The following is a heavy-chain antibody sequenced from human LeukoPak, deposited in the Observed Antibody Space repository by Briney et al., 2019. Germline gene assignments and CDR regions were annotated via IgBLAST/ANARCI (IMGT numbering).Heavy chain of an antibody. CDR3: ARGMSGWYPIYDY. D-gene: IGHD6-19*01. CDR1: GFTFDDYG. Sequence: SGGSLRLSCAASGFTFDDYGMSWVRQAPGKGLEWVSGINWNGGSTGYADSVKGRFTIARDNAKNSLYLQMNSLRAEDTALYHCARGMSGWYPIYDYWGQGTLVTVSS. V-gene: IGHV3-20*01. J-gene: IGHJ4*02. CDR2: INWNGGST.